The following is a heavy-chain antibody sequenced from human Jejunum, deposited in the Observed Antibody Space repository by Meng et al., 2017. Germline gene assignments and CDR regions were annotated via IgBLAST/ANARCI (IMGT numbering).Heavy chain of an antibody. D-gene: IGHD6-6*01. CDR2: IYYSRGT. Sequence: KSSGPGRGRLCVTQALTGTVPGGSVNNPAYYVNWIRQPRGKGLEWIGCIYYSRGTTYSPSLNSRVTISIDTAKNQVSLKVSSVTAADTAVYYCAHSSSSSSFGFDYWGQGTLVTVSS. V-gene: IGHV4-61*08. CDR1: GGSVNNPAYY. CDR3: AHSSSSSSFGFDY. J-gene: IGHJ4*02.